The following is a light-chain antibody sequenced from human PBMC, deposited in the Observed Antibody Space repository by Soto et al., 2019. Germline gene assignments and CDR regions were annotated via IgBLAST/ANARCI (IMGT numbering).Light chain of an antibody. J-gene: IGKJ2*01. Sequence: DVVMTQSPLSLPVTLGQPASISCRSSQSLVYVNGDTYLDWFQHRPGQSPRRLIYKVSNRDSGVPDRFSGSGSGPDFTLKISRVEAEDVSVYYCMQGTHWPYTFGQGTKLEIK. V-gene: IGKV2-30*01. CDR1: QSLVYVNGDTY. CDR2: KVS. CDR3: MQGTHWPYT.